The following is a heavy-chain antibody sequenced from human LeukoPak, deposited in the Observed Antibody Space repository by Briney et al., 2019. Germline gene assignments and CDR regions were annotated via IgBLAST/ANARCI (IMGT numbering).Heavy chain of an antibody. CDR2: ISGSGGST. Sequence: GGSLRLSCAASGFTFSSYAMSWVRQAPGEGLEWVSAISGSGGSTYYADSVKGRFTISRDNSKNTLYLQMNSLRAEDTAVYYCAKEKDIVVVPAASFDYWGQGTLVTVSS. J-gene: IGHJ4*02. V-gene: IGHV3-23*01. D-gene: IGHD2-2*01. CDR3: AKEKDIVVVPAASFDY. CDR1: GFTFSSYA.